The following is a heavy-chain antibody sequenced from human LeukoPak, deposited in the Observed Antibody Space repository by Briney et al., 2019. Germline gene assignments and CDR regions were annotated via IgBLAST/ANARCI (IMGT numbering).Heavy chain of an antibody. J-gene: IGHJ4*02. V-gene: IGHV3-30*02. CDR2: IRYDGSNK. CDR1: GFTFSSYG. D-gene: IGHD2-2*01. CDR3: AKDIVVVPAAMAFDY. Sequence: PGGSLRLSCAASGFTFSSYGMHWVRQAPGKGLEGVAFIRYDGSNKYYADSVKGRFTISRDNSKNTLYLQMNSLRAEDTAVYYCAKDIVVVPAAMAFDYWGQGTLVTVSS.